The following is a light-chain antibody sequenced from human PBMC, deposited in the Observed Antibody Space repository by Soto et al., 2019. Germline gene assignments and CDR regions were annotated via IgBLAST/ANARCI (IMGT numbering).Light chain of an antibody. J-gene: IGKJ1*01. CDR2: DAS. CDR1: QSITSW. CDR3: QQYNRYWT. V-gene: IGKV1-5*01. Sequence: DIQMTQSPSTLSASVGDIVTITCRASQSITSWLAWYQQKPGKAPKLLIYDASSLENGVPSRFSGSGSGSVFTPTISSLQPDDYATYYCQQYNRYWTFGQGTKV.